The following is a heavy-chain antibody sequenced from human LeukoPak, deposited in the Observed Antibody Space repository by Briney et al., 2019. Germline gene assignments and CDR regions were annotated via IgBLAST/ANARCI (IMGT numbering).Heavy chain of an antibody. D-gene: IGHD3-10*01. Sequence: GGSLRLSCAASGLTVSSNYMSWVRQAPGKGLEWVSAISGSGGSTYYADSVKGRFTISRDNSKNTLYLQMNSLRAEDTAVYYCAKIGVLWFGELLSNHLLDYWGQGTLVTVSS. CDR3: AKIGVLWFGELLSNHLLDY. J-gene: IGHJ4*02. CDR2: ISGSGGST. V-gene: IGHV3-23*01. CDR1: GLTVSSNY.